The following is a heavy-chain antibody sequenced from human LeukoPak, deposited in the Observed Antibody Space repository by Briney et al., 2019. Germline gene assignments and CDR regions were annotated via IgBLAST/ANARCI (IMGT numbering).Heavy chain of an antibody. D-gene: IGHD4/OR15-4a*01. CDR1: GYTFTGYY. CDR3: ARDGALDY. Sequence: ASVKVSCKASGYTFTGYYMHWVRQAPGQGLEWMGWINPNSGDTRCTQRLQGRVTMTRDTSISTAYMELSRLRSDDTAVYYCARDGALDYWGQGTWVTVSS. J-gene: IGHJ4*02. CDR2: INPNSGDT. V-gene: IGHV1-2*02.